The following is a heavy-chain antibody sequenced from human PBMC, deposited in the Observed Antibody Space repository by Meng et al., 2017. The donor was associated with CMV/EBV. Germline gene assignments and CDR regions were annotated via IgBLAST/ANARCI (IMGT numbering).Heavy chain of an antibody. V-gene: IGHV1-2*02. CDR3: VRDHNWGPDY. CDR2: IYPNSGGT. Sequence: QVQLVKPGAEVKSPGASVKVSCQTSGYRFSDHYMHWVRQAPGQGLEWMGWIYPNSGGTHYAQKFQDRVTMTRDTSISTVYMELSRLTSDDTAVYYCVRDHNWGPDYWGQGTLVTVSS. J-gene: IGHJ4*02. D-gene: IGHD1-1*01. CDR1: GYRFSDHY.